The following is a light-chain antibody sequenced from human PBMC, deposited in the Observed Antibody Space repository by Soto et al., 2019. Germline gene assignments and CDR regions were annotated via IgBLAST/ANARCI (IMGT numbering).Light chain of an antibody. CDR3: QQSYNTPS. V-gene: IGKV1-39*01. CDR2: AAS. J-gene: IGKJ1*01. CDR1: QSINNY. Sequence: DIQMTQSPSTLSASVGDRVTITCRASQSINNYLNWYQRKPGKAPKLLIYAASRLQSGVPSRFSGSRSGTDFTLTISGLQPEDFATYFCQQSYNTPSFXRGTKVDIK.